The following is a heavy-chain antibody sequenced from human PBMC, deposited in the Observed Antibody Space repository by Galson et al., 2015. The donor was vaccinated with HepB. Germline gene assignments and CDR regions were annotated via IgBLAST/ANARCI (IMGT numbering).Heavy chain of an antibody. D-gene: IGHD2-15*01. CDR1: GGTFSSYA. CDR2: IIPIFGTA. CDR3: AREEGYCSGGSCYPNKELDY. J-gene: IGHJ4*02. Sequence: SVKVSCKASGGTFSSYAISWVRQAPGQGLEWMGGIIPIFGTANYAQKFQGRVTITADESTSTAYMELSSLRSEDTAVYYCAREEGYCSGGSCYPNKELDYWGQGTLVTVSS. V-gene: IGHV1-69*13.